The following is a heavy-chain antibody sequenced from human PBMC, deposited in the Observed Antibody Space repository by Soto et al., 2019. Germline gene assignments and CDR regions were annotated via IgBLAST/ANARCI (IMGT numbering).Heavy chain of an antibody. D-gene: IGHD1-26*01. CDR2: IYPGDSDT. V-gene: IGHV5-51*01. CDR3: ARRRDGGSYNAFDI. CDR1: GYTFSNYW. Sequence: LKISCKGSGYTFSNYWIDWVRQMPGKGLEWMGIIYPGDSDTRYSPSFQGQVTISVDKSITTAYLQWSSLKASDTAMYYCARRRDGGSYNAFDIWGQGTMVTVSS. J-gene: IGHJ3*02.